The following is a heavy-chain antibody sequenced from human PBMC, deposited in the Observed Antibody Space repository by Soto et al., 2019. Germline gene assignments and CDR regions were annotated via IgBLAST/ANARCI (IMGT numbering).Heavy chain of an antibody. CDR2: IDPSDSYT. J-gene: IGHJ6*02. V-gene: IGHV5-10-1*01. CDR3: ARHCSGGSCYDIYYYGMDV. D-gene: IGHD2-15*01. Sequence: GESLKISCKGSGYSFTSYWISWVRQMPGKGLEWMGRIDPSDSYTNYSPSFQGHVTISADKSISTAYLQWSSLKASDTAMYYCARHCSGGSCYDIYYYGMDVWGQGTTVTVSS. CDR1: GYSFTSYW.